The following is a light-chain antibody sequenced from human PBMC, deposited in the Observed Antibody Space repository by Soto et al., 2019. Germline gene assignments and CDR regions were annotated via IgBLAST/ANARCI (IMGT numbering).Light chain of an antibody. CDR1: QSVLYSSNNKNY. CDR3: QQWSSVPKT. V-gene: IGKV4-1*01. Sequence: DIVMTQSPDSLAVSLGERATINCKSSQSVLYSSNNKNYLAWYQQKPGQPPKLLIYWASTRESGVPDQFSGSGSGTDFTLTISSLQAEDVAVYYCQQWSSVPKTFGQGTKVEIK. CDR2: WAS. J-gene: IGKJ1*01.